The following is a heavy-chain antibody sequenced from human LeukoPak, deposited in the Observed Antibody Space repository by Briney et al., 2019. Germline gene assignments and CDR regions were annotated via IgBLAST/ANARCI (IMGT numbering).Heavy chain of an antibody. CDR3: ARNPTNGDYVIGYFDY. CDR1: GGTFSSYA. D-gene: IGHD4-17*01. V-gene: IGHV1-69*13. CDR2: IIPIFGTA. Sequence: SVKVSCKASGGTFSSYAISWVRQAPGQGLEWMGGIIPIFGTANYAQKFQGRVTITADESTSTAYMELSSLRSEDTAVYYCARNPTNGDYVIGYFDYWGQGTLVTVSS. J-gene: IGHJ4*02.